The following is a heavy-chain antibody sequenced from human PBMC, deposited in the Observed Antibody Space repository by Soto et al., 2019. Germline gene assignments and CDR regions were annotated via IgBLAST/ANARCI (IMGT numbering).Heavy chain of an antibody. CDR3: ARGGYCSSTSCHSDYYGMDV. CDR1: GFTFSDHY. J-gene: IGHJ6*02. Sequence: GGSLRLSCAASGFTFSDHYMDWVRQAPGKGLEWVGRTRNKANSYTTEYAASVKGRFTISRDDSKNSLYLQMNSLKTEDTAVYYCARGGYCSSTSCHSDYYGMDVWGQGTTVTVSS. CDR2: TRNKANSYTT. D-gene: IGHD2-2*01. V-gene: IGHV3-72*01.